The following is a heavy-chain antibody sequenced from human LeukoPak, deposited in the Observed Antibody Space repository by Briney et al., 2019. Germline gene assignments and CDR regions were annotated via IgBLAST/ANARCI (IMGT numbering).Heavy chain of an antibody. J-gene: IGHJ5*02. CDR3: ARDGYYDFWSGYFSLPRTNNWFDP. Sequence: ASVKVSCKASGYTFTSYGISWVRQAPGQGLEWMGWISAYNGSTNYAQKLQGRVTMTTDTSTSTAYMELRSLRSDDTAVYYCARDGYYDFWSGYFSLPRTNNWFDPWGQGTLVTVSS. D-gene: IGHD3-3*01. CDR2: ISAYNGST. V-gene: IGHV1-18*01. CDR1: GYTFTSYG.